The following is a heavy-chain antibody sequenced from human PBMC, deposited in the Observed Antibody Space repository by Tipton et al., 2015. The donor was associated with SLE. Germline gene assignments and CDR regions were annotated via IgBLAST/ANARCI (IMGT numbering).Heavy chain of an antibody. D-gene: IGHD3-16*01. J-gene: IGHJ4*02. CDR3: ARENLRGARYFDY. CDR1: GGSSSSSYY. CDR2: IYTSGST. Sequence: TLSLTCTVSGGSSSSSYYWGWIRQPPGKGLEWIGRIYTSGSTNYNPSLKSRVTISVDTSKNQFSLKLSSVTAADTAVYYCARENLRGARYFDYWGQGTLVTVSS. V-gene: IGHV4-61*02.